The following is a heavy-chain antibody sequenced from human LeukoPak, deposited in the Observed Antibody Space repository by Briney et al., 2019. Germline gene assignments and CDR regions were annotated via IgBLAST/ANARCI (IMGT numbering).Heavy chain of an antibody. V-gene: IGHV1-24*01. J-gene: IGHJ4*02. CDR2: FDPEDGET. CDR1: GYTLTELS. D-gene: IGHD3-22*01. Sequence: ASVKVSCKVSGYTLTELSMHWVRQAPGKGLEWMGGFDPEDGETIYAQKFQGRVTITRDTSASTAYMELSSLRSEDTAVYYCARTGDSSGLEFDYWGQGTLVTVSS. CDR3: ARTGDSSGLEFDY.